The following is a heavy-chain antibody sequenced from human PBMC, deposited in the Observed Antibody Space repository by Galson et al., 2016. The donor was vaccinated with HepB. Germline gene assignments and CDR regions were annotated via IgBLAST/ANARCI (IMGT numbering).Heavy chain of an antibody. Sequence: SLRLSCAGSDFSFSSYSMSWVRQAPGKGLEWLPYISPSSSTISYADSVQGRFTISRDNANNLLYLHMSSLRAEDTAMYFCARGLWGSSSPSLFDHWGQGTLVTVSS. CDR1: DFSFSSYS. J-gene: IGHJ5*02. D-gene: IGHD6-6*01. CDR2: ISPSSSTI. V-gene: IGHV3-48*01. CDR3: ARGLWGSSSPSLFDH.